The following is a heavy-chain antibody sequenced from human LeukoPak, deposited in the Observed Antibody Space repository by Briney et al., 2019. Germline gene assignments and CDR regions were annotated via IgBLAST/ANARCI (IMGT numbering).Heavy chain of an antibody. CDR2: IYYSGST. CDR3: ARNASDSGTSYFDY. V-gene: IGHV4-39*01. Sequence: PSETLSLTRTVSGGSISSGTYYWGWVRQPPGKGLEWIGSIYYSGSTSYNPSLKSRVTISVDTSKNQFSLKLDSVTAADTAVYYCARNASDSGTSYFDYWGQGTLVTVSS. CDR1: GGSISSGTYY. D-gene: IGHD1-26*01. J-gene: IGHJ4*02.